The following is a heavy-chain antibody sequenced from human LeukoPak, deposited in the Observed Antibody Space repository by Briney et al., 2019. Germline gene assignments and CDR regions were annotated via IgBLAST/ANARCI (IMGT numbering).Heavy chain of an antibody. V-gene: IGHV3-30-3*01. CDR3: ARDIRTSWFIDY. Sequence: GRSLRLSCAASGFTFSSYAMHWVRQAPGKGLEWVAVISYDGSHKYYADSVKGRFTISRDNSKNTLYLQMNSRRAEDTAVYYCARDIRTSWFIDYRGQGTLVTVSS. CDR1: GFTFSSYA. D-gene: IGHD6-13*01. J-gene: IGHJ4*02. CDR2: ISYDGSHK.